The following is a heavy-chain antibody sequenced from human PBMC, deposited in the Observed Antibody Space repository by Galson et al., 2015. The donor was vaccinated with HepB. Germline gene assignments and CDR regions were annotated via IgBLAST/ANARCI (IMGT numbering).Heavy chain of an antibody. V-gene: IGHV1-69*01. J-gene: IGHJ4*02. CDR3: ARQYDSSGFYAY. CDR1: GVTFSSHA. D-gene: IGHD3-22*01. Sequence: SCKASGVTFSSHAISWVRQAPGHGLEWMGGIIPMFRTANYAQKFQGRVTITADESSSTAYMELTSLTSEDTAVYYCARQYDSSGFYAYWGQGTLVTISS. CDR2: IIPMFRTA.